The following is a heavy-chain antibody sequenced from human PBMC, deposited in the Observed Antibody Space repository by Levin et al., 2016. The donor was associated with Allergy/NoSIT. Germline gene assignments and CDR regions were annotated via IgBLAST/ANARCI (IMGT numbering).Heavy chain of an antibody. V-gene: IGHV1-18*01. J-gene: IGHJ4*02. CDR3: ARDLYCSSTSCYEGLDY. Sequence: ASVKVSCKASGYTFTSYGINWVRQAPGQGLEWMGWISAYNGNTNYAQKLQGRVTMTTDTSTSTAYMELRSLRSDDTAVYYCARDLYCSSTSCYEGLDYWGQGALVTVSS. CDR1: GYTFTSYG. D-gene: IGHD2-2*01. CDR2: ISAYNGNT.